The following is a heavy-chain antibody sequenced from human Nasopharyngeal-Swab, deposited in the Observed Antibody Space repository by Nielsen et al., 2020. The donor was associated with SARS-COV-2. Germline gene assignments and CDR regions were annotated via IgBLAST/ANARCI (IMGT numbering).Heavy chain of an antibody. D-gene: IGHD3-22*01. J-gene: IGHJ4*02. Sequence: GGSLRLSCAASGFTFSSYSMNWVRQAPGKGLEWVSYISSSSSTIYYADSVKGRFTISRDNAKNSLYLQMNSLRAEDTAVYYCARFTPNYYDSSGPVGYWGQGTLVTVSS. CDR1: GFTFSSYS. CDR3: ARFTPNYYDSSGPVGY. V-gene: IGHV3-48*01. CDR2: ISSSSSTI.